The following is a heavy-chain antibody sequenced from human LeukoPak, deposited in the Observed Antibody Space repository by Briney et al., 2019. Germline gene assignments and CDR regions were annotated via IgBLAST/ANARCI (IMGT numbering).Heavy chain of an antibody. CDR3: ARADKIEVSYYGMDV. CDR2: ISFGGDSI. V-gene: IGHV3-21*01. CDR1: GFPFSSYG. Sequence: GGPLRLSCAASGFPFSSYGMHWLPQAPGKGLECVSLISFGGDSIYYADSVRGRFTICRDNDKNLLYLQMNSLGAEDTAVYYCARADKIEVSYYGMDVWGQGTTVTVSS. J-gene: IGHJ6*02.